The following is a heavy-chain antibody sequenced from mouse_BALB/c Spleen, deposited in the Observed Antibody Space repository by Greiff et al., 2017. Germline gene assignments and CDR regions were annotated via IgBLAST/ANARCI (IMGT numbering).Heavy chain of an antibody. J-gene: IGHJ2*01. Sequence: EVMLVESGGGLVKPGGSLKLSCAASGFTLSSYAMSWVRQTPEKRLEWVASISSGGSTYYPDSVKDRFTISRDNASNILYLHMSSLRSEDTAMYYCAGGSITTAYFDYWGQGTTLTVSS. V-gene: IGHV5-6-5*01. D-gene: IGHD1-2*01. CDR2: ISSGGST. CDR1: GFTLSSYA. CDR3: AGGSITTAYFDY.